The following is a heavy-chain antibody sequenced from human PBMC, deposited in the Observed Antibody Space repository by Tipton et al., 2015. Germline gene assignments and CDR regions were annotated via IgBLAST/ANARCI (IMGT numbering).Heavy chain of an antibody. D-gene: IGHD2-8*01. CDR3: ARLTVMVSGPPDY. CDR1: GYAFTSYG. Sequence: QLVQSGAEVKRPGASVTVSCKGSGYAFTSYGVSWVRLAPGQGLEWMGWISGYTGDTNTAQKFQDRLTMTTDTSTSTAYMELRSLTSDDTAVYYCARLTVMVSGPPDYWGQGILVTVSS. CDR2: ISGYTGDT. V-gene: IGHV1-18*01. J-gene: IGHJ4*02.